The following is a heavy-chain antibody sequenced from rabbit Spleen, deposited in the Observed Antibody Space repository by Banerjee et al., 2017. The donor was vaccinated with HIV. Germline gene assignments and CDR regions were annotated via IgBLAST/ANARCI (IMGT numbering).Heavy chain of an antibody. V-gene: IGHV1S40*01. D-gene: IGHD2-1*01. CDR2: IRTGDNSR. CDR3: ARDPRGADGYGNYDL. CDR1: GLDFSSSYY. Sequence: QSLEESGGGLVKPGGTLTLTCKASGLDFSSSYYMCWVRQAPGKGLEWIGCIRTGDNSRWYASWVNGRFTISKTSSTTVTLQLTSLTAADTAPYFCARDPRGADGYGNYDLWGPGTLVTVS. J-gene: IGHJ4*01.